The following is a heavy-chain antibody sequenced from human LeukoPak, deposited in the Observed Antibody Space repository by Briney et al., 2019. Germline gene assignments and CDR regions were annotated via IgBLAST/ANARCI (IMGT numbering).Heavy chain of an antibody. CDR1: GFTFDDYA. D-gene: IGHD3-22*01. J-gene: IGHJ4*02. CDR2: ISWNSGSI. V-gene: IGHV3-9*01. Sequence: PGRSLRLSCAASGFTFDDYAMHWVRQAPGKGLERVSGISWNSGSIGYADSVKGRFTISRDNAKNSLYLQMNSLRAEDTALYYCAKDIAYYYDSSGHEFDYWGQGTLVTVSS. CDR3: AKDIAYYYDSSGHEFDY.